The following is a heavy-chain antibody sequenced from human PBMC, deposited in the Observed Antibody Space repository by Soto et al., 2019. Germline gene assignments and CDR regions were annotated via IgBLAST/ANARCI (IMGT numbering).Heavy chain of an antibody. V-gene: IGHV3-9*01. D-gene: IGHD6-13*01. J-gene: IGHJ4*02. CDR3: AKDRYSSSWYVESFDY. CDR2: ISWNSGSI. CDR1: GFTFDDYA. Sequence: GGSLRLSCAASGFTFDDYAMHWVRQAPGKGLEWVSGISWNSGSIGYADSVKGRFTISRDNAKNSLYLQMNSLRAEDTALYYCAKDRYSSSWYVESFDYWGQGTLVTVSS.